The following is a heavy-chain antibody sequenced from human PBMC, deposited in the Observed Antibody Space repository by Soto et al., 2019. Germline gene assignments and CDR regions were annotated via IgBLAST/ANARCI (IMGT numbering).Heavy chain of an antibody. CDR3: ARARHGDY. CDR2: ISAHNGNT. CDR1: GYGFTTYG. V-gene: IGHV1-18*01. Sequence: QIHLVQSGAEVKKPGASVKVSCKGSGYGFTTYGITWVRQAPGQGLEWMAWISAHNGNTNYEQKLQGRVTVTRDTSPSPAYMELMSLSSDDPAVYYCARARHGDYWGQGALVTVSS. D-gene: IGHD6-25*01. J-gene: IGHJ4*02.